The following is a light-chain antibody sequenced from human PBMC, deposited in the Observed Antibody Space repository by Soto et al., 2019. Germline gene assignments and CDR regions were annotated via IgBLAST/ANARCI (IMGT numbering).Light chain of an antibody. CDR2: KAS. CDR3: QQTRSYPST. Sequence: DIQMTQSPSTLPASVGDRVTIACRASQSIRTWLAWYQQKPGKAPKVLISKASSLESGVPSRFSGSGSGTDFTLTISSLQAEDFATYYCQQTRSYPSTFGGGTKVDIK. V-gene: IGKV1-5*03. CDR1: QSIRTW. J-gene: IGKJ4*01.